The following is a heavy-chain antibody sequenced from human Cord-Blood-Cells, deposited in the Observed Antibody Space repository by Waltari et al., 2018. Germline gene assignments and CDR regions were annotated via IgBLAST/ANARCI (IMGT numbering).Heavy chain of an antibody. CDR1: GGTFSSYA. J-gene: IGHJ6*03. D-gene: IGHD6-6*01. CDR3: ARDQHSSSSNYYYYYMDV. Sequence: QVQLVQSGAEVKKPGSSVKVSCKASGGTFSSYAISWVRQAPGQGLEWMGGIIPIFGTANYAQKVQGRVTITADESTSTAYMELSSLRSEDTAVYYCARDQHSSSSNYYYYYMDVWGKGTTVTVSS. CDR2: IIPIFGTA. V-gene: IGHV1-69*01.